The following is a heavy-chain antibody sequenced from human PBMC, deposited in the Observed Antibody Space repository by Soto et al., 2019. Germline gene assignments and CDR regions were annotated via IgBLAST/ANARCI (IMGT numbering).Heavy chain of an antibody. CDR3: ARSTTGTFDY. Sequence: EVQLVESGGGLVQPGGSLRLSCAASGFTFSSYWMHWVRQAPGKGLVWVSRINSDGSSTNYADSVKGRFTISRDNAKNTLSLQMNSLRAEDAAVYYCARSTTGTFDYWGQGTLVTVSS. CDR1: GFTFSSYW. V-gene: IGHV3-74*01. J-gene: IGHJ4*02. CDR2: INSDGSST. D-gene: IGHD1-1*01.